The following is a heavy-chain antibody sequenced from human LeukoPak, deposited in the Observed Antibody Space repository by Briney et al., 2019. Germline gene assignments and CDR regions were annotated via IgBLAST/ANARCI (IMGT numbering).Heavy chain of an antibody. D-gene: IGHD5-18*01. CDR3: AKDNGYTYGRSFDY. Sequence: GGSLRLSCAASGFTFDDYAMPWVRQAPGKGLEWVSGISWSSGDIGYADSVKGRFTISRDNVKNSLYLQMNSLRPEDTALYYCAKDNGYTYGRSFDYRGQGTLVTVSS. V-gene: IGHV3-9*01. CDR1: GFTFDDYA. J-gene: IGHJ4*02. CDR2: ISWSSGDI.